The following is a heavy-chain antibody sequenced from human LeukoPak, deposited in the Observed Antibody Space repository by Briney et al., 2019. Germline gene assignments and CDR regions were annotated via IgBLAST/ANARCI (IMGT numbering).Heavy chain of an antibody. D-gene: IGHD3-22*01. J-gene: IGHJ5*02. CDR2: MYYSGST. CDR1: GGSISSGGYY. V-gene: IGHV4-30-4*01. CDR3: ARPYYYDSRIDP. Sequence: PSQTLSLTCTVSGGSISSGGYYWSWTRQPPGKGLEWIAYMYYSGSTYYNPSLKSRVTMSADTSKNQLSLKLSSVTAADTAVYYCARPYYYDSRIDPWGQGILVTVSS.